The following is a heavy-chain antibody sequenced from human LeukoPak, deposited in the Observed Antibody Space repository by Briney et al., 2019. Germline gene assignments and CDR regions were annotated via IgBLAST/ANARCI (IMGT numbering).Heavy chain of an antibody. CDR1: GGSISSSSYY. V-gene: IGHV4-39*01. J-gene: IGHJ5*02. D-gene: IGHD1-26*01. Sequence: SETLSLTCTVSGGSISSSSYYWGWIRQPPGKGLEWIGSIYYSGSTYYNPSLKSRVTISIDTSKNQFSLKLSSATAADTAVYYCARQELESGSYRGNWFDPWGQGTLVTFSS. CDR2: IYYSGST. CDR3: ARQELESGSYRGNWFDP.